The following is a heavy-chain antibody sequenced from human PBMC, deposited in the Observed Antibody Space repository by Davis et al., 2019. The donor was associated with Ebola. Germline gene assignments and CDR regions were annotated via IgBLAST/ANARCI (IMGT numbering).Heavy chain of an antibody. Sequence: ASVKVSCKASGYPFTNYDINWVRQAPGQGLEWMGLINPSAGTTSYAQTFQGRVSMTRDTSTSTVYMDLSSLRFEDTAVYFCARVPHGSGTFLDYFDYWGQGTLVTVSS. CDR3: ARVPHGSGTFLDYFDY. CDR2: INPSAGTT. V-gene: IGHV1-46*01. CDR1: GYPFTNYD. J-gene: IGHJ4*02. D-gene: IGHD1-26*01.